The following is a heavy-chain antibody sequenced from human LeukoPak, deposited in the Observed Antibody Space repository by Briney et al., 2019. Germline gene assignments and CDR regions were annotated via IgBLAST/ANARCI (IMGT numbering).Heavy chain of an antibody. J-gene: IGHJ6*03. CDR2: IYYSGSA. CDR3: ARNSAHYYDSSGYYYDYYYYMDV. D-gene: IGHD3-22*01. CDR1: GGSISSHY. V-gene: IGHV4-59*11. Sequence: SETLSLTCTVSGGSISSHYWSWIRQPPGKGLEWIGYIYYSGSANYNPSLKSRVTISVDTSKSQFSLKLSSVTAADTAVHYCARNSAHYYDSSGYYYDYYYYMDVWGKGTTVTVSS.